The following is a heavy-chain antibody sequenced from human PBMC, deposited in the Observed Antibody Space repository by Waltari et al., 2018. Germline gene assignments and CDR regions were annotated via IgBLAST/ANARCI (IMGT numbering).Heavy chain of an antibody. CDR1: GYTLTELS. CDR3: AAVDFSSGWSLDY. CDR2: FDPEDGET. D-gene: IGHD6-19*01. Sequence: QVQLVQSGAEVKKPGASVKVSCKVSGYTLTELSMHWVRQAPGKGLEWMGGFDPEDGETIYAQNFQGRVTMTEDSSTLTAYMELSSLRSEDTAVYYCAAVDFSSGWSLDYWGQGSLVTVSS. J-gene: IGHJ4*02. V-gene: IGHV1-24*01.